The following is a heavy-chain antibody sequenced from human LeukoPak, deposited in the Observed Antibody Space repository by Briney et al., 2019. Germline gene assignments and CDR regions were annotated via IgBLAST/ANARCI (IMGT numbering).Heavy chain of an antibody. CDR3: AKDCSSTSCYEFDY. Sequence: SETLSLTCTVSGGSISSGSYYWSWIRQPAGKGLEWSGRIYTSGSTNYNPSLKSRVTISVDTSKNQFSLKLSSVTAADTAVYYCAKDCSSTSCYEFDYWGQGTLVTVSS. D-gene: IGHD2-2*01. CDR1: GGSISSGSYY. CDR2: IYTSGST. J-gene: IGHJ4*02. V-gene: IGHV4-61*02.